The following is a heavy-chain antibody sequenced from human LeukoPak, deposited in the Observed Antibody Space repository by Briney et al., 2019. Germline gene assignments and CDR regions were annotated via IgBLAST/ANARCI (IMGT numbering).Heavy chain of an antibody. CDR1: GGSISSYV. J-gene: IGHJ4*02. Sequence: SETLSLTCTVSGGSISSYVWSWIRQPPGKGLEWIGYIYYSGSTYYNPSLKSRVTISVDTSKNQFSLKLSSVTAADTAVYYCARGPGIGIDYWGQGTLVTVSS. D-gene: IGHD6-13*01. V-gene: IGHV4-59*06. CDR3: ARGPGIGIDY. CDR2: IYYSGST.